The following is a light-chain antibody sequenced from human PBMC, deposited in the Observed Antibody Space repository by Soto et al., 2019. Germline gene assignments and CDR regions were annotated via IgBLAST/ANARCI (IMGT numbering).Light chain of an antibody. J-gene: IGLJ2*01. CDR3: TSYTRITTLEV. Sequence: QSALTQPASVSGSPGQSITISCTGTSSDIGGYNLVSWFQQHPGKAPTLMIYDVSNRPSGVSNRFSGSKSGNTASLTISGLQAEDEADYYCTSYTRITTLEVFGGGTKLTVL. V-gene: IGLV2-14*01. CDR1: SSDIGGYNL. CDR2: DVS.